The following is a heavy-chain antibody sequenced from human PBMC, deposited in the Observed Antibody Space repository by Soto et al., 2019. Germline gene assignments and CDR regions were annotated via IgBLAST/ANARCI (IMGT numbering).Heavy chain of an antibody. CDR2: IWYDGSNK. J-gene: IGHJ5*02. CDR3: ARESRFLEWLSLNWFDP. CDR1: GFTFSSYG. D-gene: IGHD3-3*01. Sequence: GSLRLSCAASGFTFSSYGMHWVRQAPGKGLEWVAAIWYDGSNKYYADSVKGRFTISRDNAKNSLYLQMNSLRDEDTAVYYCARESRFLEWLSLNWFDPWGQGTLVTVSS. V-gene: IGHV3-33*01.